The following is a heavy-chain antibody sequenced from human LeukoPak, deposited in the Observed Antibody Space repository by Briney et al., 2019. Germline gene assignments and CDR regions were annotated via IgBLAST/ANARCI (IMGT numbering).Heavy chain of an antibody. V-gene: IGHV1-18*01. CDR2: ISAYNGNT. CDR1: GYTFTSYG. Sequence: ASVKVSCKASGYTFTSYGISWVRQAPGQGLEWMGWISAYNGNTNYAQKLQGRVTMTTDTSTSTAYMELRSLRSDDTAVYYCARDPGYCSSTSCPGIVFDIWGQGTMVTVSS. CDR3: ARDPGYCSSTSCPGIVFDI. D-gene: IGHD2-2*01. J-gene: IGHJ3*02.